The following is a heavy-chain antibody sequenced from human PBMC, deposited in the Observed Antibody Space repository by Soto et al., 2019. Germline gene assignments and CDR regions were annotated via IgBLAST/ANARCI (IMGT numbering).Heavy chain of an antibody. Sequence: PSETLSLTCTVSGGSISRYHWSWIRQPPGRGLEWIAFFYHSGSTNYNPSLKSRVTISVDTSKNQFSLNLNSVTAADTAVYYCARHANLGELAFDIWGQGTMVTVSS. CDR1: GGSISRYH. CDR3: ARHANLGELAFDI. CDR2: FYHSGST. D-gene: IGHD3-10*01. V-gene: IGHV4-59*08. J-gene: IGHJ3*02.